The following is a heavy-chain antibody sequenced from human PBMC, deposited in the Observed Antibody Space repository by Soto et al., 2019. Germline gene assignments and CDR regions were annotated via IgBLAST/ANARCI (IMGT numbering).Heavy chain of an antibody. CDR1: GFTFSSYE. CDR2: ISSSGSTI. J-gene: IGHJ5*02. D-gene: IGHD3-3*01. CDR3: ARDSPVTYYDFWSGFGWIDL. Sequence: GGSLRLSCAASGFTFSSYEMNWVRQSPGKGLEWVSYISSSGSTIYYADSVKGRFTISRDNAKNSLYLQMNSLRAEDTAVYYCARDSPVTYYDFWSGFGWIDLWGQGNMVTVSS. V-gene: IGHV3-48*03.